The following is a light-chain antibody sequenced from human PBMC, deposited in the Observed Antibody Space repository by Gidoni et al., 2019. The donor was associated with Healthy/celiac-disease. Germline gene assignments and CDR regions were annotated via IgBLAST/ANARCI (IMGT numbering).Light chain of an antibody. CDR2: EGS. CDR1: SSDVGSHNL. CDR3: CSYAGSSPWV. Sequence: QSALTQPASVSGSPGQSITISCTGTSSDVGSHNLVSWYQQNPGKAPKLMIYEGSKRPSGVSNRFSGSKSGNTASLTISGLQAEDEADYYCCSYAGSSPWVFGGGTKLTVL. J-gene: IGLJ3*02. V-gene: IGLV2-23*01.